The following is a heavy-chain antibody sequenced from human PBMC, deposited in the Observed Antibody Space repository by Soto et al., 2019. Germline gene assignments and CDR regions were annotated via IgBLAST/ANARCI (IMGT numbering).Heavy chain of an antibody. CDR3: ARSQAMITFGGVIVGTSDYYYYMDV. D-gene: IGHD3-16*02. V-gene: IGHV4-31*03. CDR2: IYYSGST. J-gene: IGHJ6*03. CDR1: GGSISSGGYY. Sequence: SETLSLTCTVSGGSISSGGYYWSWIRQHPGKGLEWIGYIYYSGSTYYNPSLKSRVTISVDTSKNQFSLKLSSVTAADTAVYYCARSQAMITFGGVIVGTSDYYYYMDVWGKGTTVTVSS.